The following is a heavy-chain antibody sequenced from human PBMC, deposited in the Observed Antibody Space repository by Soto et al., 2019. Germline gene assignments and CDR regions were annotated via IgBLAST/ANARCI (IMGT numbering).Heavy chain of an antibody. CDR2: IYYSGST. CDR3: ARETDYGDSASVGYYYYYMDV. CDR1: GGSVSSGSYY. V-gene: IGHV4-61*01. J-gene: IGHJ6*03. Sequence: SETLSLTCTVSGGSVSSGSYYWSWIRQPPGKGLEWIGYIYYSGSTNYNPSLKSRVTISVDTSKNQFSLKLSSVTAADTAVYYCARETDYGDSASVGYYYYYMDVWGKGTTVTVSS. D-gene: IGHD4-17*01.